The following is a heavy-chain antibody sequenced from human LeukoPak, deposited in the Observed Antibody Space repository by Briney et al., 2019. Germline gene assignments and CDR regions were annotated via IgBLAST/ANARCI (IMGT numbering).Heavy chain of an antibody. D-gene: IGHD3-22*01. V-gene: IGHV5-51*01. Sequence: GGYLKISGQGSGYSFTSYWIGGVRRLPGKGLEGMGIIYPGDSDTRYSPSFQGQVTISADKSISTAYLQWSSLKASDTAMYYCARLDSSGYYGTAFDIWGQGTMVTVSS. CDR1: GYSFTSYW. J-gene: IGHJ3*02. CDR2: IYPGDSDT. CDR3: ARLDSSGYYGTAFDI.